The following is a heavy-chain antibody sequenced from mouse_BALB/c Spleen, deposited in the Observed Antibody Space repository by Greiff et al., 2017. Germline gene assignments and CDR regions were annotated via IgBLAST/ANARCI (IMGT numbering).Heavy chain of an antibody. J-gene: IGHJ4*01. Sequence: DVMLVESGGGLVQPGGSLKLSCAASGFTFSSYGMSWVRQTPDKRLELVATINSNGGSTYYPDSVKGRFTISRDNAKNTLYLQMSSLKSEDTAMYYCARDEGYRYGMDYWGQGTSVTVSS. D-gene: IGHD2-14*01. V-gene: IGHV5-6-3*01. CDR1: GFTFSSYG. CDR3: ARDEGYRYGMDY. CDR2: INSNGGST.